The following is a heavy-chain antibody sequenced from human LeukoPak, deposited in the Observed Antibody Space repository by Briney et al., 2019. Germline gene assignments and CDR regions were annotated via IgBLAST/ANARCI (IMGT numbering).Heavy chain of an antibody. Sequence: GRSLRISCAASGFTFSSYAMHWVRQAPGKGLEWVAVIWYDGSNKYYADSVKGRFTISRDNSKNTLYLQMNSLRAEDTAVYYCARDVVVVVPAAIPYYYYYGMDVWGQGTTVTVSS. CDR2: IWYDGSNK. J-gene: IGHJ6*02. V-gene: IGHV3-33*08. CDR1: GFTFSSYA. CDR3: ARDVVVVVPAAIPYYYYYGMDV. D-gene: IGHD2-2*01.